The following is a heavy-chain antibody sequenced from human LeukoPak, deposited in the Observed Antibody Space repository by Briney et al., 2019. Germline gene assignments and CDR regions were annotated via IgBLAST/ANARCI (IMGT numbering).Heavy chain of an antibody. CDR2: IYYSGSS. V-gene: IGHV4-31*03. Sequence: PSETLSLTCTVSGGSISSGGYYWSCIRQHPGKGLEWIGYIYYSGSSYYNPYLKSRVTISVDTSKKQFSLKLSSVTAADTAVYYCARGATSPDYWGQGTLVTVSS. CDR1: GGSISSGGYY. CDR3: ARGATSPDY. J-gene: IGHJ4*02.